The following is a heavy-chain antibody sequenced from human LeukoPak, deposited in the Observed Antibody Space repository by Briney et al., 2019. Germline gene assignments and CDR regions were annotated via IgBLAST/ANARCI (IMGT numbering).Heavy chain of an antibody. Sequence: ASVKVSCKASGHTFTGYYMHWVRQAPGQGLEWMGWINPNSGGTNYAQKFQGRVTMTRDTSISTAYMELSRLRSDDTAVYYCARAEEYSSGWYYFDYWGQGTLVTVSS. V-gene: IGHV1-2*02. CDR3: ARAEEYSSGWYYFDY. CDR2: INPNSGGT. D-gene: IGHD6-19*01. CDR1: GHTFTGYY. J-gene: IGHJ4*02.